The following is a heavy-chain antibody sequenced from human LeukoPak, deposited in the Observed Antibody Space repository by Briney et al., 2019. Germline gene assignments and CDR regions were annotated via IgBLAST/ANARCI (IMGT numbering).Heavy chain of an antibody. V-gene: IGHV4-30-4*01. Sequence: SQTLSLTCTVSGCSISSGDYYWSWIRQPPVKGLDWSGYIYYSGSTYYNPSLKSRVTISVDTSKNQFSLKLSSVTAADTAVYYCARERGNYYDSSGYLDYWGQGTLVTVSS. J-gene: IGHJ4*02. CDR2: IYYSGST. CDR3: ARERGNYYDSSGYLDY. CDR1: GCSISSGDYY. D-gene: IGHD3-22*01.